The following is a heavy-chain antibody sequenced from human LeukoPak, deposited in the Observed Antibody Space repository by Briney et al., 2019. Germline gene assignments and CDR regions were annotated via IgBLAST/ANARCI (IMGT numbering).Heavy chain of an antibody. Sequence: SLRLSCAASGFTFDDYATHWVRQAPGKGLEWVSGISWNSGSIGYADSVKGRFTISRDNAKNSLYLQMNSLRAEDTALYYCGRFRSGFDYWGQGTLVTVSS. CDR3: GRFRSGFDY. CDR2: ISWNSGSI. V-gene: IGHV3-9*01. D-gene: IGHD3-10*01. CDR1: GFTFDDYA. J-gene: IGHJ4*02.